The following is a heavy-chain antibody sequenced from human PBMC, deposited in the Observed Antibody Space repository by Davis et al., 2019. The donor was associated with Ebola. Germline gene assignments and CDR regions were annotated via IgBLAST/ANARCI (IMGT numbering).Heavy chain of an antibody. D-gene: IGHD4-23*01. Sequence: PGGSLRLSCAASGFTFSNYAMSWVRQAPGKGLEWVATISSSGDNTYYADSVKGRFTISRDNSKKTLYLQMNSLRAEDTAVYYCAKVDYGGNSPDYWGQGTLVTVSS. CDR2: ISSSGDNT. V-gene: IGHV3-23*01. J-gene: IGHJ4*02. CDR1: GFTFSNYA. CDR3: AKVDYGGNSPDY.